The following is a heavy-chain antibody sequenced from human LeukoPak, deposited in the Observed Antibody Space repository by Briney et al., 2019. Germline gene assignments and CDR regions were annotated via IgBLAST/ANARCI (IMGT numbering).Heavy chain of an antibody. CDR2: IYTSGST. D-gene: IGHD6-13*01. J-gene: IGHJ5*02. CDR1: GGSISSYY. CDR3: ARDKAGYSSSWYDNWFDP. V-gene: IGHV4-4*07. Sequence: SETPSLTCTVSGGSISSYYWSWIRQPAGKGLAWIGRIYTSGSTNYNPSLKSRVTMSVDTSKNQFSLKLSSVTAADTAVYYCARDKAGYSSSWYDNWFDPWGQGTLVTVSS.